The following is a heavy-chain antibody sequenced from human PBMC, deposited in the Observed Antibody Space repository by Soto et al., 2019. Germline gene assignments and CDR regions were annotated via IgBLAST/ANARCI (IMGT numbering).Heavy chain of an antibody. CDR3: AKDRGKHCSGGSCYLFEY. CDR2: IYSGGST. J-gene: IGHJ4*02. CDR1: GFTVSSNY. D-gene: IGHD2-15*01. V-gene: IGHV3-53*04. Sequence: PGGSLRLSCAASGFTVSSNYMSWVRQAPGKGLEWVSVIYSGGSTYYADSVKGRFTISRHNSKNTLYLLMNSLRAEDAALYYCAKDRGKHCSGGSCYLFEYWGQGIMVTVSS.